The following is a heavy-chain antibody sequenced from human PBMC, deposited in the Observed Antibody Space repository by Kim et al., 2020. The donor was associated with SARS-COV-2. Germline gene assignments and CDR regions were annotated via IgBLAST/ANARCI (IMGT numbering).Heavy chain of an antibody. CDR1: GFTFSSYG. J-gene: IGHJ4*02. D-gene: IGHD1-26*01. Sequence: GGSLRLSCAASGFTFSSYGMHWVRQAPGKGLEWVAVISYDGSNKYYADSVKGRFTISRDNSKNTLYLQMNSLRAEDTAVYYCATLRWADYWGQGTLVTVSS. CDR3: ATLRWADY. V-gene: IGHV3-30*03. CDR2: ISYDGSNK.